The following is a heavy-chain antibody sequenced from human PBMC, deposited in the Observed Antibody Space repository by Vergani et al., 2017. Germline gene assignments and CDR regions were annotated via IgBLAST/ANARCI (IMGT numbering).Heavy chain of an antibody. J-gene: IGHJ6*03. D-gene: IGHD4-11*01. Sequence: EVQLVESGGGVVRPGGSLRLSCAASGFSFNSYWMHWVRQVPGKGLLWVSRIKSDGSITAYADSVKGRFTISRDNAQNTLYLQMNSLRVEDTGVYYCAREGTTVTTEAFYYYYYMDVWGKGTTVTVSS. CDR3: AREGTTVTTEAFYYYYYMDV. CDR1: GFSFNSYW. V-gene: IGHV3-74*03. CDR2: IKSDGSIT.